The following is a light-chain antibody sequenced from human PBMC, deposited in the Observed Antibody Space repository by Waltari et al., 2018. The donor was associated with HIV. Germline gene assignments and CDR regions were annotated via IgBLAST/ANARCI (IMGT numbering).Light chain of an antibody. J-gene: IGKJ4*01. CDR2: DTS. Sequence: EIVLTQSPGTLSLSPGERATLSCRASQRVNSRHLAWYRQKPGQAPRLVIYDTSFRATGIADRFVGSGSGTDFTLTITRLEPEDFAMYYCQQSDGSLSFGGGTKVEI. V-gene: IGKV3-20*01. CDR3: QQSDGSLS. CDR1: QRVNSRH.